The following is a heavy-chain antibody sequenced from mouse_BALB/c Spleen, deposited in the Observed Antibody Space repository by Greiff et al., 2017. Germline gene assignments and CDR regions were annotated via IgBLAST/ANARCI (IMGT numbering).Heavy chain of an antibody. CDR2: IRNKANGYTT. D-gene: IGHD1-1*01. CDR3: ARDGGSSSFAY. J-gene: IGHJ3*01. CDR1: GFTFTDYY. Sequence: VQLKESGGGLVQPGGSLRLSCATSGFTFTDYYMSWVRQPPGKALEWLGFIRNKANGYTTEYSASVKGRFTISRDNSQSILYLQMNTLRAEDSATYYCARDGGSSSFAYWGQGTLVTVSA. V-gene: IGHV7-3*02.